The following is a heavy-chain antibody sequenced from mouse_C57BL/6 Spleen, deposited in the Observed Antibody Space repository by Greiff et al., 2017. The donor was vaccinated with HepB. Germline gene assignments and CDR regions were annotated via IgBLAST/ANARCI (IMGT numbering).Heavy chain of an antibody. D-gene: IGHD1-1*01. CDR2: ISDGGSYT. CDR3: ARVLYYYGSSYYAMDY. CDR1: GFTFSSYA. J-gene: IGHJ4*01. V-gene: IGHV5-4*01. Sequence: EVQRVESGGGLVKPGGSLKLSCAASGFTFSSYAMSWVRQTPEKRLEWVATISDGGSYTYYPDNVKGRFTISRDNAKNNLYLQMSHLKSEDTAMYYCARVLYYYGSSYYAMDYWGQGTSVTVSS.